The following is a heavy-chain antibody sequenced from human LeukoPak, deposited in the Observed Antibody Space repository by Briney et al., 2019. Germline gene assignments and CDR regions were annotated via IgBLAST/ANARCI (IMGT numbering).Heavy chain of an antibody. D-gene: IGHD3-22*01. Sequence: ASVKVSCKASEYTFTGYYMHWVRQAPGQGLEWMGWINPNSGGTNYAQKFQGRVTMTRDTSISTVYMELSSLRSEDTAVYYCARGRSYSDTSGYLHYYFDYWGQGTLVTVSS. CDR3: ARGRSYSDTSGYLHYYFDY. V-gene: IGHV1-2*02. J-gene: IGHJ4*02. CDR1: EYTFTGYY. CDR2: INPNSGGT.